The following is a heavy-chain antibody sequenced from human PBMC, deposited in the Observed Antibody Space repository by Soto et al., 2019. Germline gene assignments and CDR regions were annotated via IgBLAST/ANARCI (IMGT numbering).Heavy chain of an antibody. Sequence: SETLSLTCTVSGGSISSYYWSWIRQPPGKGLEWIGYIYYSGSTNYNPSLKSRVTISVDTSKNQFSLKLSSVTAADTAVYYCARDYGKQTFDYWGQGTLVTVSS. CDR3: ARDYGKQTFDY. J-gene: IGHJ4*02. D-gene: IGHD3-16*01. CDR2: IYYSGST. V-gene: IGHV4-59*01. CDR1: GGSISSYY.